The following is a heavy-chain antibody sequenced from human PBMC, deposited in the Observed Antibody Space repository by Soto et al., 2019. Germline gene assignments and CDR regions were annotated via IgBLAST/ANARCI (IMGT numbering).Heavy chain of an antibody. CDR3: ASSRYVRYDFWSGYYSPYYFDY. Sequence: GGSLRLSCAASGFTFSSYWMSWVRQAPGKGLEWVANIKQDGSEKYYVDSVKGRFTISRDNAKNSLYLQMNSLRAEDTAVYYCASSRYVRYDFWSGYYSPYYFDYWGQGTLVTVSS. CDR2: IKQDGSEK. V-gene: IGHV3-7*03. D-gene: IGHD3-3*01. J-gene: IGHJ4*02. CDR1: GFTFSSYW.